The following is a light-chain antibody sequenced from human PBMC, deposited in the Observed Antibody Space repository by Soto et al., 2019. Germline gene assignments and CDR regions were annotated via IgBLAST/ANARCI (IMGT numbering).Light chain of an antibody. J-gene: IGKJ1*01. CDR3: QQYNDWPLT. Sequence: EIVLTQSPGTLSLSPGETASLSCRASQTIGSTYLAWYQQKPGQAPSLPIYGAFPRATGIPARFSGTGSGTECTLTISSLQSEDVALYYCQQYNDWPLTFGQGTKVDIK. V-gene: IGKV3-15*01. CDR1: QTIGSTY. CDR2: GAF.